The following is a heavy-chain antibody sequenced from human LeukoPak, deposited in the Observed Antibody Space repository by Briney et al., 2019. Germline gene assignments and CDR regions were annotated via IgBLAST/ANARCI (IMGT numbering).Heavy chain of an antibody. D-gene: IGHD6-19*01. J-gene: IGHJ4*02. CDR1: GGSITSSSYY. V-gene: IGHV4-39*01. CDR2: IYYSGST. Sequence: SETLSLTCTVSGGSITSSSYYWGWIRQPPGKGLEWIGSIYYSGSTYYNPSLKSRVTISVDTSKNQFSLKLSSVTAADTAVYYCARRDSSGAVPRWDYWGQGTLVTVSS. CDR3: ARRDSSGAVPRWDY.